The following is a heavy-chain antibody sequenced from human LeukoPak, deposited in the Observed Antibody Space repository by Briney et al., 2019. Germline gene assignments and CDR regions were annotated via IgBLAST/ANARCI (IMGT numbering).Heavy chain of an antibody. CDR3: ATPIGDYLRLGAFDI. Sequence: ASAKVSCKASGYTFTSYDINWVRQATGQGLEWMGGFDPEDGETIYAQKFQGRVTMTEDTSTDTAYMEMSSLRSEDTAVYYCATPIGDYLRLGAFDIWGQGTMVTVSS. CDR1: GYTFTSYD. CDR2: FDPEDGET. J-gene: IGHJ3*02. V-gene: IGHV1-24*01. D-gene: IGHD4-17*01.